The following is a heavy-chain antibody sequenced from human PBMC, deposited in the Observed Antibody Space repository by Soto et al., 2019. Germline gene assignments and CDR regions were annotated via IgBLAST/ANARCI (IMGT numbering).Heavy chain of an antibody. Sequence: QVQLVESGGGVVQPGRSLRLSCAASGFTFSSYGMHWVRQAPGKGLEWVAVISYDGSNKYYADSVKGRSTISRDNSKNTLYLQMNSLRAEDTAVYYCAKDGRDYYDSSGYCDYWGQGTLVTVSS. V-gene: IGHV3-30*18. CDR2: ISYDGSNK. J-gene: IGHJ4*02. CDR1: GFTFSSYG. CDR3: AKDGRDYYDSSGYCDY. D-gene: IGHD3-22*01.